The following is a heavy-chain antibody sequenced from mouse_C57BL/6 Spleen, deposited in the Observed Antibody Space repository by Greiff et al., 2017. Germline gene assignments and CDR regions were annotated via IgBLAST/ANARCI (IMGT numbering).Heavy chain of an antibody. D-gene: IGHD2-1*01. CDR1: GYTFTSYW. CDR2: INPSNGGT. CDR3: ARGGIYYGNSSCDY. J-gene: IGHJ2*01. Sequence: QVQLQQPGTELVQPGASVKLSCKASGYTFTSYWMHWVKQRPGQGLEWIGNINPSNGGTNYNEKFKSKATLTVDKSSSTAYMQLSSLTSEYSAVYYCARGGIYYGNSSCDYWGQGTTLTVSS. V-gene: IGHV1-53*01.